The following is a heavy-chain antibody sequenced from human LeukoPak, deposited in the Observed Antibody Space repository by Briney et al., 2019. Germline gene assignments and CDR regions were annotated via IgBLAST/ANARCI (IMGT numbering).Heavy chain of an antibody. D-gene: IGHD6-19*01. J-gene: IGHJ2*01. CDR1: GFTFSSYS. CDR2: ISSSSSYI. V-gene: IGHV3-21*01. CDR3: AKEGLITETGYSSGWYGGPGYFDL. Sequence: GGPLRLSCAASGFTFSSYSMNWVRQAPGKGLEWVSSISSSSSYIYYADSVKGRFTISRDNAKNSLYLQMNSLRAEDTAVYYCAKEGLITETGYSSGWYGGPGYFDLWGRGTLVTVSS.